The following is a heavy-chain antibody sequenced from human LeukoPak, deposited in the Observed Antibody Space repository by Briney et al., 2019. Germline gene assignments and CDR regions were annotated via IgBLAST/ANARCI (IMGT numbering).Heavy chain of an antibody. CDR1: GGSISSSAYN. Sequence: SETLSLTCTVSGGSISSSAYNWGWIRLPPGKGLEWIGSIYYSGSTYYNPSLKSRVTISVDTSKNHFSLKLSSVTAADTAVYYCARGNCGGDCYSDNYYYGMDVWGQGTTVTVSS. CDR3: ARGNCGGDCYSDNYYYGMDV. V-gene: IGHV4-39*02. D-gene: IGHD2-21*02. J-gene: IGHJ6*02. CDR2: IYYSGST.